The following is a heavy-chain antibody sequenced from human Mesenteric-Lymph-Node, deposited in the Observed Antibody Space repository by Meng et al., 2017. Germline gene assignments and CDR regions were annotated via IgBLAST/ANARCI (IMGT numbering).Heavy chain of an antibody. CDR3: AREAIAVAGSPANNDY. Sequence: GGSLRLSCAASGFTFSSYAMHWVRQAPGKGLEWVAVISYDGSNKYYADSVKGRFTISRDNSKNTLYLQMNSLRAEDTAVYYCAREAIAVAGSPANNDYWGQGTLVTVSS. CDR2: ISYDGSNK. J-gene: IGHJ4*02. V-gene: IGHV3-30*04. D-gene: IGHD6-19*01. CDR1: GFTFSSYA.